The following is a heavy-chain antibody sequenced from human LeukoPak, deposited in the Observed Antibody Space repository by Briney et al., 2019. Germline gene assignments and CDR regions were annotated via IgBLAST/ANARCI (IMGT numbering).Heavy chain of an antibody. V-gene: IGHV1-69*13. D-gene: IGHD3-3*01. CDR3: ARGDPIRLGPILDYYYYMDV. J-gene: IGHJ6*03. CDR1: GGTFSSYA. Sequence: VASVKVSCKASGGTFSSYAISWVRQAPGQGLEWMGGIIPIFGTANYAQKFQGRVTITADESTSTAYMELSSLRSEDTAVYYCARGDPIRLGPILDYYYYMDVWGKGTTVTVSS. CDR2: IIPIFGTA.